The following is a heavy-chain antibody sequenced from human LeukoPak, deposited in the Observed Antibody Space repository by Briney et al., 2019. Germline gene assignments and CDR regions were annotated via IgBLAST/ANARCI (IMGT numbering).Heavy chain of an antibody. CDR3: ARQQVVAGTGDAFDI. D-gene: IGHD6-19*01. CDR2: IYPGDSDT. J-gene: IGHJ3*02. V-gene: IGHV5-51*01. CDR1: GYSFTTYW. Sequence: GESLKISCKASGYSFTTYWIGWVRQMPGKGLEWMGIIYPGDSDTRYSPSFQGQVTISVDKSISTAYLQWSSLKASDTAMYYCARQQVVAGTGDAFDIWGQGTMVTVSS.